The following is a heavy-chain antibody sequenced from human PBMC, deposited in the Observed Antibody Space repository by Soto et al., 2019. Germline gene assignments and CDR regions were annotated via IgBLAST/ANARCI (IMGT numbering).Heavy chain of an antibody. CDR2: TNIDGTAT. V-gene: IGHV3-74*01. CDR3: ARQSYAIHVDA. Sequence: EVKLVESGGGLVQPGGSLRLSCTGSGFIFRNYWMYWVRQAPGKGPVWVARTNIDGTATSLADSVKGRFTVYRDNPKAPLYLPLTILIAHDTAVYYCARQSYAIHVDAWGHGTRVIVSS. CDR1: GFIFRNYW. J-gene: IGHJ5*01.